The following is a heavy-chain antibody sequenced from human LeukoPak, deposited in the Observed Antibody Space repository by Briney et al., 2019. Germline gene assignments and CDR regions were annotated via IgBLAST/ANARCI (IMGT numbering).Heavy chain of an antibody. Sequence: GGSLRLSCAASGFTFSSYSMNWVRQAPGKGLEWVSYISSSSSTIYYADSVKGRFTISRDNAKNSLYLQMNSLRAEDTAVYYCATYYYDSSGYYHDAFDIWGQGTMVTVSS. V-gene: IGHV3-48*04. D-gene: IGHD3-22*01. J-gene: IGHJ3*02. CDR3: ATYYYDSSGYYHDAFDI. CDR2: ISSSSSTI. CDR1: GFTFSSYS.